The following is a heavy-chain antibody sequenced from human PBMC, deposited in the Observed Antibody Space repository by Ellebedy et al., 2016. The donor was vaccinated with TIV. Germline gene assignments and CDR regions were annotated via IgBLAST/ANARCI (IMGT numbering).Heavy chain of an antibody. Sequence: GGSLRLXCAASGFTFDDYDMHWVRQAPGRGLEWVSGISWNSGSIGYADSVKGRFTISRDNAKNSLYLQMNSLRTEDTALYYCAKDLELRFFKMEAFDIWGQGTMVTVSS. CDR1: GFTFDDYD. J-gene: IGHJ3*02. V-gene: IGHV3-9*01. CDR3: AKDLELRFFKMEAFDI. CDR2: ISWNSGSI. D-gene: IGHD3-3*01.